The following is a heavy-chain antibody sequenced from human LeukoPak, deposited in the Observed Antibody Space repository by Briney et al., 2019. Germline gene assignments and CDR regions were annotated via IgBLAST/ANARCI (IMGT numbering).Heavy chain of an antibody. CDR1: GGTFSSYA. Sequence: GASVKVSCKASGGTFSSYAISWVRQAPGQGLEWMGGIIPIFGTANYAQKFQGRVTITADKSTSTAYMELSSLRSEDTAVYYCARVPNYYDSSGYKGYYFDYWGQGTLVTVSS. CDR2: IIPIFGTA. D-gene: IGHD3-22*01. V-gene: IGHV1-69*06. CDR3: ARVPNYYDSSGYKGYYFDY. J-gene: IGHJ4*02.